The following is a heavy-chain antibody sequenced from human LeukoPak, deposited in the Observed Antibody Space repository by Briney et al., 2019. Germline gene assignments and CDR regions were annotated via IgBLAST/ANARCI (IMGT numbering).Heavy chain of an antibody. J-gene: IGHJ3*02. CDR3: AKDRPIAAAGTDAFDI. D-gene: IGHD6-13*01. CDR1: GSTFSSYA. Sequence: GGSLRLSCAASGSTFSSYAMSWVRQAPGKGLEWVSAISGSGGSTYYADSVKGRFTISRDNSKNTLYLQMNSLRAEDTAVYYCAKDRPIAAAGTDAFDIWGQGTMVTVSS. V-gene: IGHV3-23*01. CDR2: ISGSGGST.